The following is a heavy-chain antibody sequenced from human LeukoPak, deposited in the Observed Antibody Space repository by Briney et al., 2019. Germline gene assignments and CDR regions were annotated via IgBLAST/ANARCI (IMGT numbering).Heavy chain of an antibody. J-gene: IGHJ3*02. CDR1: GGSISSGDYY. V-gene: IGHV4-30-4*08. Sequence: SETLSLTCTVSGGSISSGDYYWSWIRQPPGKGLEWIGYIYDSGSTYYNPSLKSRVGISVDTSKNQFSLRLSSVTAADTAVYYCARDQGYAFDIWGQGTMVTVSS. CDR2: IYDSGST. CDR3: ARDQGYAFDI.